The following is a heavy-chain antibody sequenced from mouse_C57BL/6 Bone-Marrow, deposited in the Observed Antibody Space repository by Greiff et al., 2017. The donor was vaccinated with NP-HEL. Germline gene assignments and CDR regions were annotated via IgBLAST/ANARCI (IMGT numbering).Heavy chain of an antibody. CDR2: ISSGGSYT. CDR1: GFTFSSYG. D-gene: IGHD4-1*01. J-gene: IGHJ2*01. CDR3: ARRELTGTFYFDY. V-gene: IGHV5-6*02. Sequence: EVKLVESGGDLVKPGGSLKLSCAASGFTFSSYGMSWVRQTPDKRLEWVATISSGGSYTYYPDSVKGRFTISRDNAKNTLYLQMSSLKSEDTAMYYCARRELTGTFYFDYWGQGTTLTVSS.